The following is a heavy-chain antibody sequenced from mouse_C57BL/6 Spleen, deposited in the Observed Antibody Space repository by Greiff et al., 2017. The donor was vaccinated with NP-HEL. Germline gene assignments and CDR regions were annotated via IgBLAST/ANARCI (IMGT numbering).Heavy chain of an antibody. CDR3: ASREGYGNYFDY. D-gene: IGHD2-1*01. CDR2: IYPGDGDT. J-gene: IGHJ2*01. Sequence: QVQLQQSGAELVKPGASVKISCKASGYAFSSYWMNWVKQRPGKGLEWIGQIYPGDGDTNYNGKFKGKATLTADKSSSTAYMQLSSLTSEDSAVYFCASREGYGNYFDYWGQGTTLTVSS. CDR1: GYAFSSYW. V-gene: IGHV1-80*01.